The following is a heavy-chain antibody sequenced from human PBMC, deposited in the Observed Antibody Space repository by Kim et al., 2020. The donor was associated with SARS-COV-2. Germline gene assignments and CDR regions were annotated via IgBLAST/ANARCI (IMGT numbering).Heavy chain of an antibody. J-gene: IGHJ6*01. CDR1: GFTFTSYG. CDR3: ARDGRSGYRYVSGGMDV. CDR2: IWYDGSNK. D-gene: IGHD3-3*01. Sequence: GGSLRLSCAASGFTFTSYGMHWVRQAPGKGLEWVALIWYDGSNKYYGDSVKGRFTISRDNSKNTLYLQMNSLRAEDTAVYYCARDGRSGYRYVSGGMDVWGQGTTVPVSS. V-gene: IGHV3-33*01.